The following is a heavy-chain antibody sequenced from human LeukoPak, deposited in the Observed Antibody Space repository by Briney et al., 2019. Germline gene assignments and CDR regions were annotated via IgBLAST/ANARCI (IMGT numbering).Heavy chain of an antibody. V-gene: IGHV4-61*02. CDR1: GGSISSGSYY. J-gene: IGHJ4*02. Sequence: SETLSLTCTVSGGSISSGSYYWSWIRQPAGKGLEWIGRIYTSGSTNYNPSLKSRVTISVDTSKNQFSLKLSSVTAADTAVYYCARDGGVGLYWGQGTLVTVSS. D-gene: IGHD3-16*01. CDR2: IYTSGST. CDR3: ARDGGVGLY.